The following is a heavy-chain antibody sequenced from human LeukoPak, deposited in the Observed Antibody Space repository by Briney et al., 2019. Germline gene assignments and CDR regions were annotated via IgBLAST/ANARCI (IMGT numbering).Heavy chain of an antibody. CDR1: GFTFSSYA. CDR2: ISGSGGST. J-gene: IGHJ4*02. Sequence: GGSLRLSCAASGFTFSSYAMSWVRQAPGKGLEWVSAISGSGGSTYYADSVKGRFTISRDNSKNTLYLQMNSLRPEDTAVYYCAKPIWFGELSAFDYWGQGTLVTVSS. CDR3: AKPIWFGELSAFDY. V-gene: IGHV3-23*01. D-gene: IGHD3-10*01.